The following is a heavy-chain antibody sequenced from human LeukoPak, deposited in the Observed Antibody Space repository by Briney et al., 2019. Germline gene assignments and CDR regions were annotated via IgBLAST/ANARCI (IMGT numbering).Heavy chain of an antibody. CDR2: IYHSGST. V-gene: IGHV4-38-2*02. CDR3: ARKKDGYNLDY. Sequence: ETLSLTCTVSGYSISSGYYWGWIRQPPGKGLEWIGSIYHSGSTYYNPSLKSRVTISVDTSKNQFSLKLSSVTAADTAVYYCARKKDGYNLDYWGQGTLVTVSS. CDR1: GYSISSGYY. D-gene: IGHD5-24*01. J-gene: IGHJ4*02.